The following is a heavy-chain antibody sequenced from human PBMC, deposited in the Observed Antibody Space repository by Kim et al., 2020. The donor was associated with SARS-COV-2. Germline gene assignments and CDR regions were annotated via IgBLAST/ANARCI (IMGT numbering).Heavy chain of an antibody. Sequence: NSAPRFQGRVNITADKTTSTAYLELCSLGSEDTAVYYCARDKAADDAFDIWGQGTMVTVSS. CDR3: ARDKAADDAFDI. J-gene: IGHJ3*02. V-gene: IGHV1-69*04. D-gene: IGHD6-13*01.